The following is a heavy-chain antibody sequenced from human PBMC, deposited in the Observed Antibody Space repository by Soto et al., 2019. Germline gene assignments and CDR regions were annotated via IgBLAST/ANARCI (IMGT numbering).Heavy chain of an antibody. V-gene: IGHV3-74*01. CDR3: ARAMSSGSYFDY. D-gene: IGHD1-26*01. CDR1: GFTFSSYW. CDR2: VYSDGSST. Sequence: GGSLRLSCAASGFTFSSYWMHWVRQVSGKGLVWVSRVYSDGSSTSYADSVKGRFTISRDNAKNTLYLQMNSLRAEDTAVYYCARAMSSGSYFDYWGQGTLVTVSS. J-gene: IGHJ4*02.